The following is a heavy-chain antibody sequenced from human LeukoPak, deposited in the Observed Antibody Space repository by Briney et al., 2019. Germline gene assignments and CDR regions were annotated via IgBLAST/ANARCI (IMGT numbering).Heavy chain of an antibody. CDR3: ARAVPYYYDSSGYPAEYFQR. CDR1: GYTFTSYA. V-gene: IGHV7-4-1*02. CDR2: INTNTGNP. D-gene: IGHD3-22*01. Sequence: ASVKASCKASGYTFTSYAMNWVRPAPGQGLEWMGWINTNTGNPTYAQGFTGRFVFSLDTSVSTAYLQISSLKAEDTAVYYCARAVPYYYDSSGYPAEYFQRWGQGTLVTVSS. J-gene: IGHJ1*01.